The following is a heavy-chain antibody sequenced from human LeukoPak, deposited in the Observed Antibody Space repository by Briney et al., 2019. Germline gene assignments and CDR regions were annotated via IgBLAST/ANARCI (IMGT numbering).Heavy chain of an antibody. CDR1: GYTFSRHG. Sequence: GASVKVSCQASGYTFSRHGISWVRQAPGQGLEWLGWISTYNGNTNYAQDLQGRVTMTTDTSTSTAYMELRSLGSADTAVYYCTRDAVAGIIYWGRGTLVTVSS. D-gene: IGHD6-19*01. J-gene: IGHJ4*02. CDR3: TRDAVAGIIY. CDR2: ISTYNGNT. V-gene: IGHV1-18*01.